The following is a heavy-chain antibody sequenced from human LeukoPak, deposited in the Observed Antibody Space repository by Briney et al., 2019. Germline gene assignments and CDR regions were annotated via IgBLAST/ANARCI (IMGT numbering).Heavy chain of an antibody. CDR1: GYTFTSYG. Sequence: ASVKVSCKASGYTFTSYGISWVRQAPGQGLEWMGIVNPSGDSTNYAQDFQGRVTLTGDTSTSTVYMELSSLRSEDTAVYYCARVRDGYNDAYDIWGQGTMVTVTS. CDR2: VNPSGDST. D-gene: IGHD5-24*01. J-gene: IGHJ3*02. CDR3: ARVRDGYNDAYDI. V-gene: IGHV1-46*01.